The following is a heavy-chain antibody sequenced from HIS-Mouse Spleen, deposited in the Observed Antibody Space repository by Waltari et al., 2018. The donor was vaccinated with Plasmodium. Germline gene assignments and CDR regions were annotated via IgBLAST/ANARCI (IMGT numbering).Heavy chain of an antibody. CDR3: ARHKKRGQLVRGYFDY. CDR2: IDWDDDK. D-gene: IGHD6-6*01. J-gene: IGHJ4*02. CDR1: GFSLSTSGMC. Sequence: QVTLRESGPALVKPTQPLTLPCTFSGFSLSTSGMCVSWIRQPPGNALEWLARIDWDDDKYYSKSLKTRRTISKETSKNQVVLTMTNMDPVDTATYYCARHKKRGQLVRGYFDYWGQGTLVTVSS. V-gene: IGHV2-70*15.